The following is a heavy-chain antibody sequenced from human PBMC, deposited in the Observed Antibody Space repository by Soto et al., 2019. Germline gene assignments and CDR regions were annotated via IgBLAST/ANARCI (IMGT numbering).Heavy chain of an antibody. CDR2: ISSSGGST. D-gene: IGHD3-22*01. Sequence: EVQLLESGGDLIQPGGSRRLSCAASGFTFSSYAMSWVRQPPGKGLGWVSAISSSGGSTFYADSVKGRFTISRDNSRNTLYLQMNSLRAEDTAIYYCAKYQPMTQPRPYFDYWGQGTLVTVSS. CDR3: AKYQPMTQPRPYFDY. V-gene: IGHV3-23*01. J-gene: IGHJ4*02. CDR1: GFTFSSYA.